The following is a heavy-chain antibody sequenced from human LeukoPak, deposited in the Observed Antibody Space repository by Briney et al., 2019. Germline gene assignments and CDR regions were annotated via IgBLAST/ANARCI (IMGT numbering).Heavy chain of an antibody. CDR3: ARDSGGYSYGFLWFDP. V-gene: IGHV1-18*01. CDR1: GYTFTSYG. D-gene: IGHD5-18*01. Sequence: ASVKVSCKASGYTFTSYGISWVRQAPGQGLEWMGWISAYNGNTNYAQKLQGRVTMTTDTSTSTAYMELRSLRSDDTAVYYCARDSGGYSYGFLWFDPWGQGTLVNVSS. CDR2: ISAYNGNT. J-gene: IGHJ5*02.